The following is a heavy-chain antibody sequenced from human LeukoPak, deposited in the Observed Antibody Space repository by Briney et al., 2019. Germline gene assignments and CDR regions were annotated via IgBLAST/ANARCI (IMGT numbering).Heavy chain of an antibody. D-gene: IGHD2-15*01. V-gene: IGHV1-2*02. Sequence: ASVKVSCKASGYTFTGYYMHWVRQAPGQGLEWMGWINPNSGGTNYAQKFQGRVAMTRDTSISTAYMELSRLRSDDTAVYYCAGTHLVVVVAAIFDYWGQGTLVTVSS. CDR2: INPNSGGT. J-gene: IGHJ4*02. CDR1: GYTFTGYY. CDR3: AGTHLVVVVAAIFDY.